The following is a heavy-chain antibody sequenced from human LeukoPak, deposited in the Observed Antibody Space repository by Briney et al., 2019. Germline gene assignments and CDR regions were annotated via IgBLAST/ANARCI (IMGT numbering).Heavy chain of an antibody. V-gene: IGHV1-46*01. D-gene: IGHD1-1*01. CDR2: INPSGGST. CDR1: GYTFTSLY. Sequence: GASVKVSCKASGYTFTSLYMHWVRQAPGQGLEWMGMINPSGGSTGYAQKFQGRVTMTRDMSTSTVYMEPSSLRSEDTAVFYCARRAQVERRHSQFDYWGQGTLVTVSS. J-gene: IGHJ4*02. CDR3: ARRAQVERRHSQFDY.